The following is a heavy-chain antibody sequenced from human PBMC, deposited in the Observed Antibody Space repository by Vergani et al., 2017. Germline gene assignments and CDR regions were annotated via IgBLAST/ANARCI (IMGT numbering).Heavy chain of an antibody. D-gene: IGHD1-1*01. CDR1: GGSISSYY. Sequence: QVQLQESGPGLVKPSETLSLTCPVSGGSISSYYWSWIRQPPGMGLEWIGYIYYSGSTNYNPSLKSRVTISVDTSKNQFSLKLSSVTAADTAVYYCARGGGTYYYYGMDVWGQGTTVTVSS. CDR3: ARGGGTYYYYGMDV. CDR2: IYYSGST. J-gene: IGHJ6*02. V-gene: IGHV4-59*01.